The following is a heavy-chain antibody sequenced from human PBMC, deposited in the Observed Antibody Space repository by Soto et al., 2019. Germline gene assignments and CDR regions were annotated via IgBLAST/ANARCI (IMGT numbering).Heavy chain of an antibody. V-gene: IGHV1-69*01. CDR1: GGTFSSYA. J-gene: IGHJ6*02. Sequence: QVQLVQSGAEVQKPGSSVKVSCKASGGTFSSYAISWVRQAPGQGLEWMGGFIPMFNRPHSARKFQGRVTITADESTSTDYMDLSSMRSEDTAVYYCARGQFHHVSNYYYALDVWGQGTTVTVSS. CDR3: ARGQFHHVSNYYYALDV. CDR2: FIPMFNRP.